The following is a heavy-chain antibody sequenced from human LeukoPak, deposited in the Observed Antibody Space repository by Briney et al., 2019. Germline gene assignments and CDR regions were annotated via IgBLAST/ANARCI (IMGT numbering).Heavy chain of an antibody. J-gene: IGHJ3*02. CDR3: ARAWMGSRDAFDI. CDR2: IYYSGST. CDR1: GGSISSYY. Sequence: SETLSPTCTVSGGSISSYYWSWIRQPPGKGLEWIGYIYYSGSTNYNPSLKSRVTISVDTSMIQFSLKLSSVTAADTAVYYCARAWMGSRDAFDIWGQGTMVTVSS. D-gene: IGHD1-26*01. V-gene: IGHV4-59*01.